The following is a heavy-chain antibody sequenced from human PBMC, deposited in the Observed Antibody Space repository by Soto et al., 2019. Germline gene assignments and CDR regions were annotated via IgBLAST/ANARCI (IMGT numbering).Heavy chain of an antibody. CDR2: ISTYNGDT. CDR1: GYTFTRSG. V-gene: IGHV1-18*01. CDR3: ARVATGAYYYYGMDV. J-gene: IGHJ6*02. Sequence: ASVKVSCKASGYTFTRSGISWVRQAPGQGLERMGWISTYNGDTNYAQTFQGRVTMTTDTSTSTAYMELRSLRSDDTAVYYCARVATGAYYYYGMDVWGQGTTVTVSS.